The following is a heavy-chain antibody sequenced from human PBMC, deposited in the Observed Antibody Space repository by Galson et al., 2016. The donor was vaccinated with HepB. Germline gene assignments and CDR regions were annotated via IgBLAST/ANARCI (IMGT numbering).Heavy chain of an antibody. CDR3: ARSYSGYDHFDY. CDR1: GYSFTRYT. J-gene: IGHJ4*02. CDR2: INAGNGNT. Sequence: SVKVSCKASGYSFTRYTIHWVRQPPGQRLEWMGWINAGNGNTKYSQKFQGRVTISRDTSTSTAYMELSSLRSDDTTVYYCARSYSGYDHFDYWGQGTLVTVSS. D-gene: IGHD5-12*01. V-gene: IGHV1-3*01.